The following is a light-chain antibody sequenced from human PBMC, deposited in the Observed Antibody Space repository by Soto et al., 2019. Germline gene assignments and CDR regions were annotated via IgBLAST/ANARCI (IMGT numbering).Light chain of an antibody. Sequence: IVMTQPPATLTVSPGDTATLSCRASQSLGGNLAWYQQKPGQGPRLLIFRASSRATGVPARFSASGSGTEFTLTISGLQSEDFAIYYCHQRQSWPRTFGQGTKVDIK. CDR1: QSLGGN. CDR2: RAS. CDR3: HQRQSWPRT. V-gene: IGKV3-15*01. J-gene: IGKJ1*01.